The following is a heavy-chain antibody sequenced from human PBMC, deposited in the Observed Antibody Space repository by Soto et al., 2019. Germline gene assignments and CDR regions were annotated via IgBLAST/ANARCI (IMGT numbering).Heavy chain of an antibody. CDR3: ARDRGQQLKKGFDY. V-gene: IGHV3-21*01. J-gene: IGHJ4*02. CDR2: ISSSSSYM. CDR1: GFAFSVYT. D-gene: IGHD6-13*01. Sequence: EVQLVDSGGGPVRPGDSLRLSCAASGFAFSVYTMNWVRQAPGKGLEWVSSISSSSSYMYYTDSVKGGFTISRDNAKNSLFLQMTSLGAEDTAVYYCARDRGQQLKKGFDYWGQGTLVTVSS.